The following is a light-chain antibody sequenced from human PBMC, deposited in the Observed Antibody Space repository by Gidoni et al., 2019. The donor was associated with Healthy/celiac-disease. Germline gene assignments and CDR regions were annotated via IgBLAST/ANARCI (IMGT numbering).Light chain of an antibody. J-gene: IGKJ1*01. CDR3: QQYNSYSQT. V-gene: IGKV1-5*03. Sequence: DIQMTQSPSTLSASGGDRVTITCRASQSISSWLAWYQQKPGKAPKLLIYKASSLESGVPSRFSGSGSGTEFTLTSSSLQPDDFATYYCQQYNSYSQTFGQGTKVEIK. CDR2: KAS. CDR1: QSISSW.